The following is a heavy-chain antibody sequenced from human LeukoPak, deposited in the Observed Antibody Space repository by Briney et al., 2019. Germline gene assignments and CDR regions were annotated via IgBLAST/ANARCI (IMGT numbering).Heavy chain of an antibody. CDR1: GFTFSIYA. CDR2: ISGSGGST. CDR3: AKGAVGTVVVTAIWDY. D-gene: IGHD2-21*02. J-gene: IGHJ4*02. Sequence: GGSQGLSCAASGFTFSIYAMSWVRQAPGKGLEWFSAISGSGGSTYYADSVKGRFTISRDNSKNTLYLQMNSLRAEETAVYYCAKGAVGTVVVTAIWDYWGQGTLVTVSS. V-gene: IGHV3-23*01.